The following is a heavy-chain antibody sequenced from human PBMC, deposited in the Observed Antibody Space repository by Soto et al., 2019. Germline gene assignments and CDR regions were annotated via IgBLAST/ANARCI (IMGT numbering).Heavy chain of an antibody. CDR2: LTECVRST. Sequence: HPXGSLRLSCVGSTFSFKDYTMTWVRQAPGKGLEWVSALTECVRSTYYAASVKGRFTISRDNSRNAVYLQMDRLRVADTAVHYCATIKAAITFLHFDTRGPRTQVPVFS. J-gene: IGHJ4*02. V-gene: IGHV3-23*01. D-gene: IGHD3-3*01. CDR3: ATIKAAITFLHFDT. CDR1: TFSFKDYT.